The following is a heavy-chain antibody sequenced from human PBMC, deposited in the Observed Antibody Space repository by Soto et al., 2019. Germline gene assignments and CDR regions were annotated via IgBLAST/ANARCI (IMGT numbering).Heavy chain of an antibody. D-gene: IGHD1-1*01. Sequence: QVQLQESGPGLVKPSETLSLTCTVSDGSIGSYYWSWIRQPPGKGLEWIGYVSHSGSTNYNPSLKSRGTISIDTSKNQFSLRLSSVPAADTAVYYCAREGTTGDSYYYYGLDVWGQGTTVTVSS. CDR2: VSHSGST. J-gene: IGHJ6*02. V-gene: IGHV4-59*01. CDR1: DGSIGSYY. CDR3: AREGTTGDSYYYYGLDV.